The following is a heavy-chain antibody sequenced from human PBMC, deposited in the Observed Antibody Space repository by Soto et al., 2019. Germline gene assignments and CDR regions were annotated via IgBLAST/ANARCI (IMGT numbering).Heavy chain of an antibody. J-gene: IGHJ6*02. V-gene: IGHV1-69*12. D-gene: IGHD3-3*01. Sequence: QVQLVQSGAEVKKPGSSVKVSCKASGGTFSTYSISWVRQAPGQGLEWMGGIIPMLGKTNYAQKFQGRVTIPADESTSTASMDLSSLRSDDTAVYYCAKDILEWLFGSGDYYYYGMDVWGQGTTVTVSS. CDR1: GGTFSTYS. CDR3: AKDILEWLFGSGDYYYYGMDV. CDR2: IIPMLGKT.